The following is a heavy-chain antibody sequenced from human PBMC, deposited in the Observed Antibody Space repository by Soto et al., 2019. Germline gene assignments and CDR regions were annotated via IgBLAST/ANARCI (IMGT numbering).Heavy chain of an antibody. V-gene: IGHV3-48*01. CDR2: ISSSSSTI. J-gene: IGHJ4*02. D-gene: IGHD5-18*01. CDR3: ARDYSSYGPFDY. CDR1: GFTCSSDS. Sequence: PGGSLRLACAASGFTCSSDSMNWVRQAPGKGLEWVSYISSSSSTIYYADSVKGRFTISRDNAKNSLYLQMNSLRAEDTAVYYCARDYSSYGPFDYWGQGTLVTVSS.